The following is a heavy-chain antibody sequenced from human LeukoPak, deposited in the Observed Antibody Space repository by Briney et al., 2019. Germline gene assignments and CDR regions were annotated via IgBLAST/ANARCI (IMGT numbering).Heavy chain of an antibody. CDR3: ARAYSGSYCDY. J-gene: IGHJ4*02. V-gene: IGHV3-74*01. CDR1: GFIFSSYW. CDR2: INTDGSST. D-gene: IGHD1-26*01. Sequence: GGSLRLSCAASGFIFSSYWMQWVRQAPGKGLVWVSRINTDGSSTSYADSVKGRFTISRDNAKNTLYLQMNSLRVEDTAVYYCARAYSGSYCDYWGQGTLVTVSS.